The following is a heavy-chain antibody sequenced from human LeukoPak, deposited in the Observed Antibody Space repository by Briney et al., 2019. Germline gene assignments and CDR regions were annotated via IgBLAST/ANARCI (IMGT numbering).Heavy chain of an antibody. CDR2: ISSSSSYI. CDR3: ARDLSSPYLTGSQY. CDR1: GFTFSSYA. Sequence: GGSLRLSCAASGFTFSSYAMTWVRQAPGKGLEGVSSISSSSSYIYYADSVKGRFTISRDNAKNSLYLQMNSLRAEDTAVYYCARDLSSPYLTGSQYWGQGTLVTVSS. J-gene: IGHJ4*02. V-gene: IGHV3-21*01. D-gene: IGHD3-9*01.